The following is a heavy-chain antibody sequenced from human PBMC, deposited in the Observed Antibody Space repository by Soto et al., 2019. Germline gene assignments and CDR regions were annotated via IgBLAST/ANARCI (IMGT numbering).Heavy chain of an antibody. CDR1: GYTFTGYY. CDR3: ARGTPAGVTYYYYYYMDV. J-gene: IGHJ6*03. V-gene: IGHV1-2*04. Sequence: QVQLVQSGAEVKKPGASVKVSCKASGYTFTGYYMHWVRQAPGQGLEWMGWINPNSGGTNYAQKFQGWVTMTRDTSISTAYMELSRLRSDDTAVYYCARGTPAGVTYYYYYYMDVWGKGTTVTVSS. CDR2: INPNSGGT. D-gene: IGHD7-27*01.